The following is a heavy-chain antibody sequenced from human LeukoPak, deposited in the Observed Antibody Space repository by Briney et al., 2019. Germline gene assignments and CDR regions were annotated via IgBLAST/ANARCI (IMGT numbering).Heavy chain of an antibody. Sequence: PGGSLRLPCAPPGLTFSYYWMPWVRQAPGKGLVWVSRISDDGSRTTYADSVKGRFAISRDNAKNTLYLQMNSLRAEDTAVYYCARDDGFYSDSSFQDYWGQGTLVTVSS. D-gene: IGHD2/OR15-2a*01. V-gene: IGHV3-74*01. J-gene: IGHJ4*02. CDR2: ISDDGSRT. CDR1: GLTFSYYW. CDR3: ARDDGFYSDSSFQDY.